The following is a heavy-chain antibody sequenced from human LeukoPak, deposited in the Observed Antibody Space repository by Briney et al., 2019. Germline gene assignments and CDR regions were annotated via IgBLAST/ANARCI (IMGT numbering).Heavy chain of an antibody. CDR2: IQYDGSNQ. Sequence: PGGSLRLSCAASRFTFSSYGMHWVRQAPGKGLEWVAYIQYDGSNQQYADSVKGRFSISRDSSKNSLYLQMNSLRAEDTALYHCAREKFYGSGSYYNGAFDIWGQGTMVTVSS. CDR3: AREKFYGSGSYYNGAFDI. V-gene: IGHV3-30*02. J-gene: IGHJ3*02. D-gene: IGHD3-10*01. CDR1: RFTFSSYG.